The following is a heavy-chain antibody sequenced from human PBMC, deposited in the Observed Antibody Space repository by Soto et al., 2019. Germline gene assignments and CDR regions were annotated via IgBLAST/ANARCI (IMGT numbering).Heavy chain of an antibody. Sequence: QLRLHMSGSGLVKPSQTLSLTCTVSGASITYGAYSWSWIGQTPGKGLEWIGYINHLETTFYNPSFESRLTLSIDRTKNQFSLNLKSMSAADRAVYFCARGGGFDSFDYWGQGILVTVSS. CDR3: ARGGGFDSFDY. CDR2: INHLETT. J-gene: IGHJ4*02. CDR1: GASITYGAYS. V-gene: IGHV4-30-2*01. D-gene: IGHD3-10*01.